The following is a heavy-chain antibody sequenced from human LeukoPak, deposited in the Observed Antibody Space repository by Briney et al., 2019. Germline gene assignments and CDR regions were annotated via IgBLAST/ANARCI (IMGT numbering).Heavy chain of an antibody. D-gene: IGHD6-13*01. CDR1: GFTFSSYS. CDR2: ISSSSSYI. V-gene: IGHV3-21*01. J-gene: IGHJ6*03. CDR3: ARGGGDSNSWYYYYYMDV. Sequence: GGSLRLSCAASGFTFSSYSMNWVRQAPGKGLEWVSSISSSSSYIYYADSVKGRFTISRDNAKNSLYLQMNSLRAEDTAVYYCARGGGDSNSWYYYYYMDVWGKGTTVTVSS.